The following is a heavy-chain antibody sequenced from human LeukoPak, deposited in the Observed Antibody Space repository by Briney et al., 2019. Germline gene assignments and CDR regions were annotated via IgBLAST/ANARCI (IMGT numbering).Heavy chain of an antibody. Sequence: PGGSLRLSCAASGSTFSSYNMNWVRQAPGKGLEWVSYISSSSSNIQYADSVKGRFTISRDNAKNSLYLQMNSLRDEDTAVYYCARSGDYGDYTGYWGQGTLVTVSS. CDR3: ARSGDYGDYTGY. J-gene: IGHJ4*02. CDR1: GSTFSSYN. CDR2: ISSSSSNI. D-gene: IGHD4-17*01. V-gene: IGHV3-48*02.